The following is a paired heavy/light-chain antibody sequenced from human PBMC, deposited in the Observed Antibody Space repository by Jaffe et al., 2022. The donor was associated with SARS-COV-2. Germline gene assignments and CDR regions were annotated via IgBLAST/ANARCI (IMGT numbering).Light chain of an antibody. CDR2: VDT. J-gene: IGLJ1*01. Sequence: QSVLTQPPSVSGAPGQRVTISCSGSSSNIGAGYDVHWYQQLPGTAPKLLIYVDTNRPSGVPDRFSGSKSGTLASLAISGLQAEDEADYYCQSYDSSLTGSVFGTGTKVTVL. CDR3: QSYDSSLTGSV. V-gene: IGLV1-40*01. CDR1: SSNIGAGYD.
Heavy chain of an antibody. CDR2: ISHNGYT. Sequence: QVQLQESGPGLVKPSQTLSLTCTVSGDSISSGGYYWNWIRQFPGKGLEWIGFISHNGYTYYNPSLTSRMTISADTSKNQFSLTVRSVTAADTAVYYCARDRERTSGWFRGPPSWFDPWGQGNLVTVSS. V-gene: IGHV4-31*03. D-gene: IGHD6-19*01. CDR1: GDSISSGGYY. CDR3: ARDRERTSGWFRGPPSWFDP. J-gene: IGHJ5*02.